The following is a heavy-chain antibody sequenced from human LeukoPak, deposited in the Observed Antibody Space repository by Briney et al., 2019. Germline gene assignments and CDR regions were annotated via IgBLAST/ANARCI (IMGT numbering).Heavy chain of an antibody. CDR2: ISGSGGST. D-gene: IGHD6-13*01. CDR1: GITFTNAW. Sequence: PGGSLRLSCAASGITFTNAWLTWVRQAPGKGLEWVSAISGSGGSTYYADSVKGRFTISRDNSKNTLYLQMNSLRAEDTAVYYCAKGRSSSWYAFDIWGQGTMVTVSS. V-gene: IGHV3-23*01. CDR3: AKGRSSSWYAFDI. J-gene: IGHJ3*02.